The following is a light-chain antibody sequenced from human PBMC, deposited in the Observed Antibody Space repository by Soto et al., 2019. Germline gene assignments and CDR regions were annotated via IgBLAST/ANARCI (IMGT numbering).Light chain of an antibody. CDR2: EVF. CDR1: SGDVGNNNY. J-gene: IGLJ3*02. V-gene: IGLV2-23*02. CDR3: YSFSGYTTLWL. Sequence: QSALTQPASVSGSPGQSITISCTGTSGDVGNNNYVSWFQQHPGRAPKLIIYEVFKRPSGVSNRFSGSKSDNRASLTISGLQPEDEADDYCYSFSGYTTLWLFGGGTKLTVL.